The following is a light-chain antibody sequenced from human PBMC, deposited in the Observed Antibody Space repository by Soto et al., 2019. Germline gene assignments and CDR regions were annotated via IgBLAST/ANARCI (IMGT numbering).Light chain of an antibody. Sequence: EIVMTLSPATLSVSPGERATLSCRASQSVSSNLAWYQQKPGQAPRLLIYGASTRATGIPARFSGSGSGTEFTLTISSLQSEDFAVYYCQQYNTWPPSWGFGQGTKVDIK. CDR2: GAS. V-gene: IGKV3-15*01. CDR3: QQYNTWPPSWG. CDR1: QSVSSN. J-gene: IGKJ1*01.